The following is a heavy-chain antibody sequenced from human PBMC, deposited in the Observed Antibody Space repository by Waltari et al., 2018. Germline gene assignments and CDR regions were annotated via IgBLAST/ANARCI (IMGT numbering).Heavy chain of an antibody. Sequence: EVHLVESGGGLVEPGGSLRLPCAASGFSFSEAWMNWVGQAPGKGLEWVGRIKRISDGGITNYAAPVNGRFTIARDDSKNTVFLQMNSLKIEDTAVYYCTTMAFAWGQGTLVTVSS. J-gene: IGHJ5*02. D-gene: IGHD3-10*01. CDR3: TTMAFA. V-gene: IGHV3-15*01. CDR1: GFSFSEAW. CDR2: IKRISDGGIT.